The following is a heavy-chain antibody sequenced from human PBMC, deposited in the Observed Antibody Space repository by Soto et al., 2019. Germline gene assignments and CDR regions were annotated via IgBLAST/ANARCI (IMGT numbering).Heavy chain of an antibody. Sequence: SETLSLTCTVSGGSISSGGYYWSWIRQHPGKGLEWIGYIYYSGSTYYNPSLKSRVTISVDTSKNQFSLKLSSVTAADTAVYYCARVVPFDWLSTWGSYYFDYWGQGTLVTVSS. J-gene: IGHJ4*02. CDR1: GGSISSGGYY. CDR3: ARVVPFDWLSTWGSYYFDY. CDR2: IYYSGST. D-gene: IGHD3-9*01. V-gene: IGHV4-31*03.